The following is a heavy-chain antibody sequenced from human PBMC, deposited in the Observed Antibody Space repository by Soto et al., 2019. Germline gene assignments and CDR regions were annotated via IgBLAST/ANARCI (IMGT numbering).Heavy chain of an antibody. V-gene: IGHV4-61*01. CDR2: IYYSGST. Sequence: PSETLSLTCTVSGGSVSSGSYYWSWIRQPPGKGLEWIGYIYYSGSTKYNPSLKSRVTISVDTSKNQFSLKLNSVTAADTAMYYCAREWKIANKWGYWFDPWGQGNLVTVSS. CDR3: AREWKIANKWGYWFDP. D-gene: IGHD2-15*01. CDR1: GGSVSSGSYY. J-gene: IGHJ5*02.